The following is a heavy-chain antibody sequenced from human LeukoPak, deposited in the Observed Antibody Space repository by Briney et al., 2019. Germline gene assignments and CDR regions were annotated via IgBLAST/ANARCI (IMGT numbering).Heavy chain of an antibody. CDR3: ARGSWDDVGYYYYYYMDV. D-gene: IGHD1-1*01. CDR1: GGSFSSHS. CDR2: TIPLFGTT. J-gene: IGHJ6*03. Sequence: SVKVSCKASGGSFSSHSVGWVRQAPGQGLEWLGGTIPLFGTTRYAQKFQGRVTITTDESTRTAYMDLSSLTSEDTAVYYCARGSWDDVGYYYYYYMDVWGKGSTVTVSS. V-gene: IGHV1-69*05.